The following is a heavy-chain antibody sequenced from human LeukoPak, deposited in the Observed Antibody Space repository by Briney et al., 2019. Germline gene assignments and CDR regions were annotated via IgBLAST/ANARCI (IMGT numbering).Heavy chain of an antibody. J-gene: IGHJ5*02. V-gene: IGHV4-30-2*01. Sequence: SETLSLTCAVSGGSISSGGYSWSWIRQPPGKGLEWIGYIYHSGSTYYNPSLKSRVTISVDRSTNRLSLRLRSVTAADTVVYFCARGTPGVGPTRFDPWGQGTLVTVSS. D-gene: IGHD1-26*01. CDR1: GGSISSGGYS. CDR3: ARGTPGVGPTRFDP. CDR2: IYHSGST.